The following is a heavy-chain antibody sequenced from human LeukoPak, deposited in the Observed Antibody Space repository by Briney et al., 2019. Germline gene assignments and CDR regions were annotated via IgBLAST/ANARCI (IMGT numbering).Heavy chain of an antibody. Sequence: GGSLSLSCAASGFTFSYFEMNWVRQAPGKGLEWISYISSSGSSIYYADSVKGRFAISRDDAKSSFYLQMNGLRAEDTAIYHCVSPSSWTYYMDVWGKGITVTVSS. J-gene: IGHJ6*03. CDR2: ISSSGSSI. D-gene: IGHD6-13*01. CDR3: VSPSSWTYYMDV. V-gene: IGHV3-48*03. CDR1: GFTFSYFE.